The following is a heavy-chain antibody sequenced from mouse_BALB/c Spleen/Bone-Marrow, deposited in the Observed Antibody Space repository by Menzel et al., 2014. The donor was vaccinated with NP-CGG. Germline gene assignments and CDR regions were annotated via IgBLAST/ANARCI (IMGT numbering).Heavy chain of an antibody. CDR2: IHPGSGGT. CDR3: TRGWDAMDY. D-gene: IGHD3-3*01. Sequence: VQLVESGAELVRPGASVKLSCKALGYTFTDYEIHWVKQTPEHGLGWIGAIHPGSGGTAYNQKFKGKATLTVDKSSNTAHMELSSLTSEDSAVYYCTRGWDAMDYWGQGTSVTVSS. V-gene: IGHV1-15*01. CDR1: GYTFTDYE. J-gene: IGHJ4*01.